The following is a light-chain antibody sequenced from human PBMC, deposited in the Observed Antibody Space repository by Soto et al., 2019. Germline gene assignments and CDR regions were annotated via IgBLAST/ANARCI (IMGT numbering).Light chain of an antibody. CDR2: DAS. V-gene: IGKV3-11*01. J-gene: IGKJ4*01. CDR1: QSVSSS. Sequence: EIVLTQSPATLSLSPGERATLSCRASQSVSSSLAWYQQKPGQAPRLLIYDASNRATGIPARFSGSGSGTDFTLTISSLESEDFAVYYCQQRTVWPPLTFGGGTRVEIK. CDR3: QQRTVWPPLT.